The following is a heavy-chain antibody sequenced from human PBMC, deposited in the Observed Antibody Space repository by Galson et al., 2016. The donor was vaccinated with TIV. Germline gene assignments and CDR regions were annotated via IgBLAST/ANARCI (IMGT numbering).Heavy chain of an antibody. CDR2: IILVVGLA. Sequence: SVKVSCKASGGSLSTYPISWVRQAPGQGLEWMGRIILVVGLANYAQKFQGRLTITADTSTTTAYMEQSSLRSEDTAVYFCARDVGARLYDANWFDSWAQGTLVTVSS. CDR1: GGSLSTYP. V-gene: IGHV1-69*04. CDR3: ARDVGARLYDANWFDS. J-gene: IGHJ5*01. D-gene: IGHD3-3*01.